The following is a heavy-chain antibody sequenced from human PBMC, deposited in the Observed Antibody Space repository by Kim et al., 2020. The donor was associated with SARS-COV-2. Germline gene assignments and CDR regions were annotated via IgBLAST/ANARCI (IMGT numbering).Heavy chain of an antibody. J-gene: IGHJ3*02. CDR2: IYYSGST. CDR1: GGSISSSSYY. D-gene: IGHD2-2*01. V-gene: IGHV4-39*01. CDR3: ARHGGSSTYCSSTSCYPDAFDI. Sequence: SETLSLTCTVSGGSISSSSYYWGWIRQPPGKGLEWIGSIYYSGSTYYNPSLKSRVTISVDTSKNQFSLKLSSVTAADTAVYYCARHGGSSTYCSSTSCYPDAFDIWGQGTMVTVSS.